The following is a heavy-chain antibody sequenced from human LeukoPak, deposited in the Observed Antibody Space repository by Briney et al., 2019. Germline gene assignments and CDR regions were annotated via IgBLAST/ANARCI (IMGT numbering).Heavy chain of an antibody. V-gene: IGHV3-9*01. CDR1: GFTFDDYA. Sequence: PGRSLRLSCAASGFTFDDYAMHWVRQAPGKGLEWVSGISWNSGSIGYADSVKRRFTISKGNDKNSLYLQMNSLRAEDTALYSCAKDNGDGYNLFDYWGQGTLVTVSS. CDR3: AKDNGDGYNLFDY. D-gene: IGHD5-24*01. CDR2: ISWNSGSI. J-gene: IGHJ4*02.